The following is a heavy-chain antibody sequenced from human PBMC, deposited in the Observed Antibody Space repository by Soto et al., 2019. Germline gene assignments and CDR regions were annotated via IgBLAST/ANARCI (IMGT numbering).Heavy chain of an antibody. D-gene: IGHD3-22*01. V-gene: IGHV4-4*02. Sequence: SQPIPLPSAFSGCTISSRNWWRWVRQPPGKGLEWIGEIYHSGSTNYNPSLKSRVTISVDKSKNQFSLKLGSVTAADTAVYYCARGPPGPWVVTPYYFDYWGQGTLVTVSS. CDR1: GCTISSRNW. J-gene: IGHJ4*02. CDR2: IYHSGST. CDR3: ARGPPGPWVVTPYYFDY.